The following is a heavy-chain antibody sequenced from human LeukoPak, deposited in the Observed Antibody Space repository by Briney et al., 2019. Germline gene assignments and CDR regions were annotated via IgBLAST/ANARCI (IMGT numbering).Heavy chain of an antibody. CDR1: GDSISNGVKY. V-gene: IGHV4-31*03. J-gene: IGHJ4*02. D-gene: IGHD3-9*01. CDR2: IYHSGRS. CDR3: ARGLTRYRRYYDILTGTRFDY. Sequence: SETLSLTCTVSGDSISNGVKYWGWIRQHPGRGLEWIGYIYHSGRSYYNPSLKSRITMSVDTSKNQFSLNLSSVTAADTAVYYCARGLTRYRRYYDILTGTRFDYWGQGTLVTVSS.